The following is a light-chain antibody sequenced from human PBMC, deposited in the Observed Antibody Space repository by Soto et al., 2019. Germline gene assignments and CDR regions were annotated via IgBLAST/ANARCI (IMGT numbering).Light chain of an antibody. V-gene: IGKV1-39*01. Sequence: DIQMTQSPSSLSASVGYRVTITCRASQSISTYLNWYQLKQGKAPKLLIYAASSLQSGVPSRFSGSGSGTDFTLTISRLQPEDFATYCCQQTYNSLFTFGPGTKVDIK. J-gene: IGKJ3*01. CDR3: QQTYNSLFT. CDR1: QSISTY. CDR2: AAS.